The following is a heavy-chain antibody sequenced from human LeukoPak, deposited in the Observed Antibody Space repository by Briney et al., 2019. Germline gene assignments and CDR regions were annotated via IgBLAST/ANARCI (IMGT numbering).Heavy chain of an antibody. V-gene: IGHV1-3*01. CDR1: GYTFTTSA. CDR3: ARDQSLGSYPDY. Sequence: ASVKVSCKASGYTFTTSAMHWVRQAPGQRLEWMGWINASSGDTKYSQKFQGRVTFTRDTSASTAYMALSSLRFEDTAVHFCARDQSLGSYPDYWGQGTLVTVSS. J-gene: IGHJ4*02. D-gene: IGHD3-10*01. CDR2: INASSGDT.